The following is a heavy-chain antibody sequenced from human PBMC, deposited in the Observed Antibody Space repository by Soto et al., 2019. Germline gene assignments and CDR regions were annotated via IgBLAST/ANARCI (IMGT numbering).Heavy chain of an antibody. CDR3: ARQSLVAARFDP. CDR1: GGSISSYY. V-gene: IGHV4-59*01. D-gene: IGHD6-6*01. J-gene: IGHJ5*02. Sequence: SETLSLTCTVSGGSISSYYWSWIRQPPGKGLEWIGYMYYTGSTNYNPSLKSRLTISVDTSKNQFSLKLSSVTAADTAVYYCARQSLVAARFDPWGQGTLVTVSS. CDR2: MYYTGST.